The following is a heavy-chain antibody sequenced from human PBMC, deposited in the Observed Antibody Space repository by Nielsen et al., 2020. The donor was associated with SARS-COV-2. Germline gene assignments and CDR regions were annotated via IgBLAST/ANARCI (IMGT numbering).Heavy chain of an antibody. CDR2: IIPIFGTA. D-gene: IGHD5-12*01. CDR1: GGTFSSYA. V-gene: IGHV1-69*06. J-gene: IGHJ6*02. Sequence: SVKVSCKASGGTFSSYAISWVRQATGQGLEWMGGIIPIFGTANYAQKFQGRVTITADKSTSTAYMELSSLRSEDTAVYYCAKGYSGYDWDYYYYGMDVWGQGTTVTVSS. CDR3: AKGYSGYDWDYYYYGMDV.